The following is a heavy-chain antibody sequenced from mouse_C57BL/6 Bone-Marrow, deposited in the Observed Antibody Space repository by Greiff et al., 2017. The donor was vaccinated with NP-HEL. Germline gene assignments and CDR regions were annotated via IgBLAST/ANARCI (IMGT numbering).Heavy chain of an antibody. CDR2: ISDGGSYT. J-gene: IGHJ3*01. CDR1: GFTFSSYA. Sequence: EVKLMESGGGLVKPGGSLKLSCAASGFTFSSYAMSWVRQTPEKRLEWVATISDGGSYTYYPDNVKGRFTISRDNAKNNLYLQMSHLKSEDTAMYYCARESFIAYWGQGTLVTVSA. CDR3: ARESFIAY. V-gene: IGHV5-4*01.